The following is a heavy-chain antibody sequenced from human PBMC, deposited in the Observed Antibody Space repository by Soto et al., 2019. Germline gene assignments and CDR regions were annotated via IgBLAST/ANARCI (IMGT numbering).Heavy chain of an antibody. V-gene: IGHV6-1*01. CDR3: ARDREGYCSGGSCGNWFDP. D-gene: IGHD2-15*01. CDR1: GDSVSSNSAA. Sequence: SQALSLPCAISGDSVSSNSAACNLIRQSPSRGLEWLGRTYYRSKWYNDYAVSVKSRITINPDTSKNQFSLQLNSVTPEDTAVYYCARDREGYCSGGSCGNWFDPCGQGTLVTVSS. J-gene: IGHJ5*02. CDR2: TYYRSKWYN.